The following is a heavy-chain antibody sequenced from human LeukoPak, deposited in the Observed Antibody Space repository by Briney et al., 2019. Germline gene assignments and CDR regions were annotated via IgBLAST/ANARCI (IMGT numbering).Heavy chain of an antibody. J-gene: IGHJ6*02. V-gene: IGHV3-30*18. CDR1: GFTFSSYG. Sequence: GSLRLSCAASGFTFSSYGMHWVRQAPGKGLEWVAVISYDGSNKYYADSVKGRFTISRDNSKNTLYLQMNSLRAEDTAVYYCAKESGYYYYYGMDVWGQGTTVTVSS. CDR3: AKESGYYYYYGMDV. CDR2: ISYDGSNK.